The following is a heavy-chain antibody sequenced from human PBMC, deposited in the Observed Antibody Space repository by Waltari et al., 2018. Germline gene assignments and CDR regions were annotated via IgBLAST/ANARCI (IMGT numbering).Heavy chain of an antibody. D-gene: IGHD2-8*02. CDR1: GFTFSTAW. CDR2: IKRKINGGTT. Sequence: EVQLVESGGGLVEPGGSLRLSCAGSGFTFSTAWMHWVRQAPGKGLEWVGRIKRKINGGTTEYGAPVKGRFTISRDDSKNTVYLQMNSMKTEDTGVYYCGDFTAFDYWGQGSLVTVSS. CDR3: GDFTAFDY. J-gene: IGHJ4*02. V-gene: IGHV3-15*01.